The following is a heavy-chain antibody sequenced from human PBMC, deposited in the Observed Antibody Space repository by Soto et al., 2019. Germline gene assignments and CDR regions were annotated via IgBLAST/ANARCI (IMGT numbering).Heavy chain of an antibody. V-gene: IGHV3-30*18. CDR1: GFTFSTYG. J-gene: IGHJ4*02. Sequence: QVQLVESGGGVVQPGRSLRLSCAASGFTFSTYGMHWVRQAPGKGLEWVGLISYDGSNKYYADSVEGRFTISRDNSKNTLYLQMNSLRAAATAVYYCAKSVDYWGQGSLVTVSS. CDR2: ISYDGSNK. CDR3: AKSVDY.